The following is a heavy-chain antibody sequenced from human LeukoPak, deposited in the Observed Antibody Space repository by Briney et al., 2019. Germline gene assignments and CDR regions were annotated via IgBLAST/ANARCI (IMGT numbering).Heavy chain of an antibody. J-gene: IGHJ6*04. CDR1: GFIFSDYG. D-gene: IGHD5-12*01. CDR2: ISYDGKKK. CDR3: ARRSGGGYTDV. V-gene: IGHV3-33*05. Sequence: PGGSLRLSCAASGFIFSDYGIHWVRQAPGKGLEWVAVISYDGKKKFYSDSVKGRFTISRDNSNNTLYLQMNSLRAEDVAMYYCARRSGGGYTDVWGKGTTVIVSS.